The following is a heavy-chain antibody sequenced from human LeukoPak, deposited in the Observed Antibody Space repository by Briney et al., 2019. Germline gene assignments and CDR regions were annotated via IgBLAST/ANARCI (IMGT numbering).Heavy chain of an antibody. Sequence: GGSLRLSCAAPGFTFSSYSMNWVRQAPGKGLEWVSSISSSSSYIYYADSVKGRFTISRDNAKNSLYLQMNSLRAEDTAVYYCARASLLWFGELLEFDYWGQGTLVTVSS. CDR2: ISSSSSYI. CDR1: GFTFSSYS. J-gene: IGHJ4*02. D-gene: IGHD3-10*01. V-gene: IGHV3-21*01. CDR3: ARASLLWFGELLEFDY.